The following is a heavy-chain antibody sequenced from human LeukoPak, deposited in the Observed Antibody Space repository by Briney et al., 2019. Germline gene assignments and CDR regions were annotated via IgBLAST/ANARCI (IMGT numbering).Heavy chain of an antibody. J-gene: IGHJ5*02. Sequence: ASVKVSCKASGYTFTNYYMHWVRQAPGQGLEWMGIINPSGGSTSYAQKFQGRVTMTMDTSTSSVYMELSSLRSEDTAVYYCARERPTIAARSSNWFDPWGQGTLVTVSS. CDR2: INPSGGST. D-gene: IGHD6-6*01. CDR3: ARERPTIAARSSNWFDP. CDR1: GYTFTNYY. V-gene: IGHV1-46*01.